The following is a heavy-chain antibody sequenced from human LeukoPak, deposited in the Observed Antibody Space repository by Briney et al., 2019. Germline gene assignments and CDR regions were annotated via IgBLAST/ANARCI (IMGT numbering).Heavy chain of an antibody. CDR1: GGTFSSYA. V-gene: IGHV1-18*01. CDR2: ISAYNGNT. D-gene: IGHD3-10*01. J-gene: IGHJ4*02. Sequence: ASVKVSCKASGGTFSSYAISWVRQAPGQELEWMGWISAYNGNTNYAQKLQGRVTMTTDTSTSTAYMELRSLRSDDTAVYYCARAELWFGELLPHYFDYWGQGTLVTVSS. CDR3: ARAELWFGELLPHYFDY.